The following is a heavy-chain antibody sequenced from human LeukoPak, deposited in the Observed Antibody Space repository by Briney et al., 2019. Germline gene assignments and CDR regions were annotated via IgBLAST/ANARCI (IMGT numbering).Heavy chain of an antibody. CDR3: ARRLDYYDTSGYHTLDY. CDR1: GYTFSNYG. J-gene: IGHJ4*02. V-gene: IGHV1-18*01. D-gene: IGHD3-22*01. Sequence: ASVKVSCKASGYTFSNYGITWVRPAPGQGREWVGGISTYNGNTNYAKNHQGRVTMATDISMSTAYIELRSLIYDDTAVYYGARRLDYYDTSGYHTLDYWGQGTLVTVSS. CDR2: ISTYNGNT.